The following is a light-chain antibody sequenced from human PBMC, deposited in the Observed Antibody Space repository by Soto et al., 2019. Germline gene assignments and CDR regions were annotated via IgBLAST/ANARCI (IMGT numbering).Light chain of an antibody. CDR2: DAS. CDR1: QNIRTS. Sequence: DIQMTQSPSYLSASVGDRVTITCRASQNIRTSLSWYQQKPGKAPKFLIYDASSLQSGVPSRFSGSGSGTDFTLTISGLQPEGFASYYCLQSLTPPWTFGQGTRVDIK. V-gene: IGKV1-39*01. CDR3: LQSLTPPWT. J-gene: IGKJ1*01.